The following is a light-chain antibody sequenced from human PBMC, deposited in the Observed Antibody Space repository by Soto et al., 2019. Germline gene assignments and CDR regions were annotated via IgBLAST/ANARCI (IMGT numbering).Light chain of an antibody. CDR3: TSYTSSSTRV. CDR2: DVT. Sequence: QSALTQPASVSGSPGQSITISCTGTSSDVGGYNYVSWYQQHPGTAPKLIIFDVTNRPSGVSSRFSGSKSGNTASLTISGLQAEDEDDYYCTSYTSSSTRVFGGGTKLTVL. V-gene: IGLV2-14*01. CDR1: SSDVGGYNY. J-gene: IGLJ3*02.